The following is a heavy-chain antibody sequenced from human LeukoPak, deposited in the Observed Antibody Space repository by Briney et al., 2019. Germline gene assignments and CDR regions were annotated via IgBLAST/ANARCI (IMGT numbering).Heavy chain of an antibody. J-gene: IGHJ4*02. D-gene: IGHD1-14*01. Sequence: GGSLRLSCAASGFTFSSYAMHWVRQAPGKGLEWVAVISYDGSNKYYADSVKGRFTISRDNSKDTLYLQMNSLRAEDTAVYYCVNTGSAFDYWGQGTLVTVSS. CDR3: VNTGSAFDY. CDR1: GFTFSSYA. CDR2: ISYDGSNK. V-gene: IGHV3-30-3*01.